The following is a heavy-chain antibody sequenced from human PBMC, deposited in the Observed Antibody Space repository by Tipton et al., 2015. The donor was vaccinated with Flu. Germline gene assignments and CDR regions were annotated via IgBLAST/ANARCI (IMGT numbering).Heavy chain of an antibody. CDR1: GFTFHDAW. J-gene: IGHJ4*02. D-gene: IGHD3-9*01. V-gene: IGHV3-15*01. Sequence: SLRLPCTASGFTFHDAWMSWVRQAPGKGLEWVGRILSKTDGGTTDYAAPVKGRFTISRDDSKNTVYLQMSSLKTEDTAMYYCISDVGVLRYAGWGQGTLVTVSS. CDR3: ISDVGVLRYAG. CDR2: ILSKTDGGTT.